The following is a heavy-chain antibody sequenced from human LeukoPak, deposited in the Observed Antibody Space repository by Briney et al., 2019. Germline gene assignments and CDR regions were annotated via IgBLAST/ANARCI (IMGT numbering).Heavy chain of an antibody. CDR3: ARVCGIAAPRVDY. CDR2: INHSGST. V-gene: IGHV4-34*01. J-gene: IGHJ4*02. CDR1: GGSFSGYY. D-gene: IGHD6-25*01. Sequence: PSETLSLTCAVYGGSFSGYYWSWIRQPPGKGLEWIGEINHSGSTNYNPSLKSRVTISVDTSKNQFSLKLSSVTAADTAVYYCARVCGIAAPRVDYWGQGTLVTVSS.